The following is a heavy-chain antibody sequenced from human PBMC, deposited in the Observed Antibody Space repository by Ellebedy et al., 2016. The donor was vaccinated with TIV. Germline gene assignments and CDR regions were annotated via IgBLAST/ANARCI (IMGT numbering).Heavy chain of an antibody. Sequence: GESLKISCAVSGFTVSSNYMSWVRQAPGRGLEWVSVIYAGGTTDYVASVKGRFSISRDTSKNTLFLQMNSLRADDTAIYYCAVGRLNYGDFPSWGQGTLVTVSS. CDR3: AVGRLNYGDFPS. CDR1: GFTVSSNY. D-gene: IGHD4-17*01. J-gene: IGHJ5*02. CDR2: IYAGGTT. V-gene: IGHV3-53*01.